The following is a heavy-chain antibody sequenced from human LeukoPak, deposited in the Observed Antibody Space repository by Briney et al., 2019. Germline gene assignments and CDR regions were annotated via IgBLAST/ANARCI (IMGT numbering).Heavy chain of an antibody. V-gene: IGHV4-59*01. CDR3: ARDHDDAFDI. CDR2: IYYSGST. J-gene: IGHJ3*02. CDR1: GGSISSYY. Sequence: SETLSLTCTVSGGSISSYYWSWIRQPPGKGLEWIGYIYYSGSTNYNPALKSRVTISVDTSKNQFSLKLSSVTAADTAVYYCARDHDDAFDIWGQGTMVTVSS.